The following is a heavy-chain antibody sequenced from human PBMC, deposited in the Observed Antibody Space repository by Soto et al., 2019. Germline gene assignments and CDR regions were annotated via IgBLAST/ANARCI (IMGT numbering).Heavy chain of an antibody. D-gene: IGHD4-4*01. J-gene: IGHJ5*02. Sequence: KVFCKTSAGTFSCYDISSVRQAPGQGLEWMGGIIPIFGTTNYAQKFQGRVTITADKSTSTAYMELSSLRSEDTAVYYCARGSVPFRSNTVFDPWGQGTLVPVSS. CDR3: ARGSVPFRSNTVFDP. CDR1: AGTFSCYD. V-gene: IGHV1-69*06. CDR2: IIPIFGTT.